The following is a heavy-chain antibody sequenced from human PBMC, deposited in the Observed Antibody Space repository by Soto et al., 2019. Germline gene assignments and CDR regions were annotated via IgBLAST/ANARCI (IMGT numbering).Heavy chain of an antibody. CDR2: ISAYNGNT. CDR1: GYTFTSYG. J-gene: IGHJ4*02. CDR3: ARGSRGVFYDILTGYYID. Sequence: ASVKVSCKASGYTFTSYGISWVRQAPGQGLEWMGWISAYNGNTNYAQKLQGRVTMTTDTSTSTAYMELRSLRSDDTAVYYCARGSRGVFYDILTGYYIDWGQGTLVTVSS. D-gene: IGHD3-9*01. V-gene: IGHV1-18*01.